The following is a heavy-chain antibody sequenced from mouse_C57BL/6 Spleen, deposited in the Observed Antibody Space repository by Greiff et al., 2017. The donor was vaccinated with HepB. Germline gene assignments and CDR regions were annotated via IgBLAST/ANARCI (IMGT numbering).Heavy chain of an antibody. CDR3: ARSLYYGSSPFDY. J-gene: IGHJ2*01. Sequence: VQLQQPGAELVMPGASVKLSCKASGYTFTSYWMHWVKQRPGQGLEWIGEIDPSDSYTNYNQKFKGKSTLTVDKSSSTAYMQLSSLTSEDSAVYYCARSLYYGSSPFDYWGQGTTLTVSS. CDR1: GYTFTSYW. D-gene: IGHD1-1*01. V-gene: IGHV1-69*01. CDR2: IDPSDSYT.